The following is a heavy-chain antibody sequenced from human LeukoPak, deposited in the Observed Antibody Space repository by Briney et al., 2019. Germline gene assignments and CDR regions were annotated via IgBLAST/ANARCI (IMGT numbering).Heavy chain of an antibody. CDR3: ARQIVVVPAAIFYYYYMDV. V-gene: IGHV4-39*01. CDR2: IYYSGST. Sequence: PSETLSLTCTISGGYISSSSYYLGWIRQPPGKGLEWIGCIYYSGSTYYNPSLKSRVTISVDTPKNQFSLKLSSVTAADTAVYYCARQIVVVPAAIFYYYYMDVWGKGTTVTVSS. CDR1: GGYISSSSYY. D-gene: IGHD2-2*01. J-gene: IGHJ6*03.